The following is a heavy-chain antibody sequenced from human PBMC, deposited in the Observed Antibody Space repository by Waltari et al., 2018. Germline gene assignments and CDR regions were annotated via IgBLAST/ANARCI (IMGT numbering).Heavy chain of an antibody. CDR3: VKDRSGGITGEHRV. V-gene: IGHV3-21*02. CDR2: ISGGSSYI. Sequence: DVQLVASGGGQVKPGGSVTLACADSGFISSNSYIPWVRQASGKGLGWVSAISGGSSYIYSADSVKGRFTIASDNAKNLVFLQMDSLRAEDTALYHCVKDRSGGITGEHRVWGQGTTVIVSS. CDR1: GFISSNSY. D-gene: IGHD3-10*01. J-gene: IGHJ6*02.